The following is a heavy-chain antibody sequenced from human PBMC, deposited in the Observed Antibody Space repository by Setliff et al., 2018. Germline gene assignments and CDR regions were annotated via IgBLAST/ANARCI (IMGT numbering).Heavy chain of an antibody. CDR3: ATRTFAVIPHSGLGLDYFYGMDV. J-gene: IGHJ6*02. CDR2: VYYSGYT. CDR1: GGSVSSTSHY. V-gene: IGHV4-39*07. Sequence: SETLSLTCTVSGGSVSSTSHYWGWIRQPPGKGMEWIGSVYYSGYTYYNPSLRSRVSMSLDTSKRQVSLNLNSVTAADTGVYYCATRTFAVIPHSGLGLDYFYGMDVWGRGTTVTVSS. D-gene: IGHD2-21*01.